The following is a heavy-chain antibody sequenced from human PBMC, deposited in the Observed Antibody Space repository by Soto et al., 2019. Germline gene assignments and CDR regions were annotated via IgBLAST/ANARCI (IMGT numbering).Heavy chain of an antibody. D-gene: IGHD3-3*01. CDR3: ERVKGFWSGYYYYYYGMDV. CDR2: INHSGST. V-gene: IGHV4-34*01. Sequence: SETLSLTCAVYGGSFSGYYWSWIRQPPGKGLEWIGEINHSGSTNYNPSLKSRVTISVDTSKNQFSLKLSSVTAADTAVYYCERVKGFWSGYYYYYYGMDVWGQGTTVT. J-gene: IGHJ6*02. CDR1: GGSFSGYY.